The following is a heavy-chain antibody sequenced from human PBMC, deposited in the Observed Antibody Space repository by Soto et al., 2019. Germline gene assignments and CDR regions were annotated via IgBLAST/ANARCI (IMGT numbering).Heavy chain of an antibody. D-gene: IGHD3-3*01. Sequence: QVQLVQSGAEVKKPGSSVKVSCKASGGTFSSYAISWVRQAPGQGLEWMGGIIPIFGTANYAQKFQGRVTITADESTSTAYMELSSLRSEDTAMYYSARGEVTIVGVVIYYYYGMDVWGQGTTVTVSS. CDR1: GGTFSSYA. V-gene: IGHV1-69*01. J-gene: IGHJ6*02. CDR2: IIPIFGTA. CDR3: ARGEVTIVGVVIYYYYGMDV.